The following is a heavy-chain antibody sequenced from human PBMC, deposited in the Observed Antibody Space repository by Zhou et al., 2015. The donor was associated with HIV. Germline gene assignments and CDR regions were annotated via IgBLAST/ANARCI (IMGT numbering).Heavy chain of an antibody. Sequence: QVQLVQSGAEVKKPGSSVKVSCKASGGTFRSYGISWVRKAPGQGLEWMGGIIPIYGTTNYAQKFQGRVTITADESTSTAYMELSSLRSEDTAVFYCARGVDGSGNFDSWGQGTLVTVSS. D-gene: IGHD3-10*01. J-gene: IGHJ4*02. V-gene: IGHV1-69*01. CDR2: IIPIYGTT. CDR3: ARGVDGSGNFDS. CDR1: GGTFRSYG.